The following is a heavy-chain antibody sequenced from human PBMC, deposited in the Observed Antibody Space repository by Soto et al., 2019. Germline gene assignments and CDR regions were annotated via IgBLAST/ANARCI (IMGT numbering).Heavy chain of an antibody. CDR3: ASAHYGPWQSWFDP. Sequence: PSETLSLTCTVSGGSISSGGYYWSWIRQHPGKGLEWIGYIYYSGSTYYNPSLKSRVTISVDTSRNQFSLKLSSVTAADTAVYYCASAHYGPWQSWFDPWGQGTLVTVS. D-gene: IGHD3-10*01. V-gene: IGHV4-31*03. J-gene: IGHJ5*02. CDR2: IYYSGST. CDR1: GGSISSGGYY.